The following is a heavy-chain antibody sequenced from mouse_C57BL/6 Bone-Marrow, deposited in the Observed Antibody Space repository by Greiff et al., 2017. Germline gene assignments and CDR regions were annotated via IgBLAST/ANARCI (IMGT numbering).Heavy chain of an antibody. D-gene: IGHD1-1*01. CDR1: GYTFTDYE. J-gene: IGHJ4*01. Sequence: VQLQQSGAELVRPGASVTLSCKASGYTFTDYEMHWVKQTPVHGLEWIGAIDPETGGTAYNQKFKGKAILTADKSSSTAYMELRSLTSEDSAVYYCTRSTTVVVPYAMDYWGQGTSVTVSS. CDR3: TRSTTVVVPYAMDY. V-gene: IGHV1-15*01. CDR2: IDPETGGT.